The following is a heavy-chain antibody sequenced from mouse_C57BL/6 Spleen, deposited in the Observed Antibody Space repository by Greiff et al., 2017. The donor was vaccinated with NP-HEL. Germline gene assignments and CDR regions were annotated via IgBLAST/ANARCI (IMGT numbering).Heavy chain of an antibody. CDR3: ARGGLLRNFDY. CDR1: GYAFTNYL. D-gene: IGHD2-3*01. Sequence: QVHVKQSGAELVRPGTSVKVSCKASGYAFTNYLIEWVKQRPGQGLEWIGVINPGSGGTNYNEKFKGKATLTSDKSSSTAYMQLSSLTSEDSAVYFCARGGLLRNFDYWGQGTTLTVSS. V-gene: IGHV1-54*01. J-gene: IGHJ2*01. CDR2: INPGSGGT.